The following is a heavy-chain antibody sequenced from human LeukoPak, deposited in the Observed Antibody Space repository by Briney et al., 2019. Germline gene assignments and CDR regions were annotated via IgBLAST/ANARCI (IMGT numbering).Heavy chain of an antibody. CDR1: GFTFSSYA. J-gene: IGHJ4*02. D-gene: IGHD6-19*01. V-gene: IGHV3-9*01. Sequence: GGSLRLSCAASGFTFSSYAMHWVRQAPGKGLEWVSGISWNSGSIGYADSVKGRFTISRDNAKNSLYLQMNSLRGEDTALYYCAKLPYTGYSSGWYDYWGQGTLVTVSS. CDR2: ISWNSGSI. CDR3: AKLPYTGYSSGWYDY.